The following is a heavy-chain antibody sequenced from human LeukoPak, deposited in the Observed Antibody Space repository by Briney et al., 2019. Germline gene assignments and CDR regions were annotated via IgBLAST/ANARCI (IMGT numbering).Heavy chain of an antibody. V-gene: IGHV3-7*03. Sequence: GGSLRLSCAASGFTFSSYWMSWVRQAPGKGLEWVANINKDGGEKYYVDSVKGRFTISRDNAKNSLYLQMNSLRADDTAVYYCAKSHYYGSGSYDYWGQGTLVTVSS. D-gene: IGHD3-10*01. CDR2: INKDGGEK. CDR3: AKSHYYGSGSYDY. CDR1: GFTFSSYW. J-gene: IGHJ4*02.